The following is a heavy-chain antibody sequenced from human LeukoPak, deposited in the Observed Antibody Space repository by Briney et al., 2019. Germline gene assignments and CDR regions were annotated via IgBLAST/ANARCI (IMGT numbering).Heavy chain of an antibody. CDR2: IIPIFGTA. Sequence: ASVKVSCKASGYTFTGYYMHWVRQAPGQGLEWMGGIIPIFGTANYAQKFQGRVTMTRDMSTSTVYMELSSLRSEDTAVYYCARAGLLAFDIWGPGTMVTVSS. J-gene: IGHJ3*02. V-gene: IGHV1-46*01. CDR3: ARAGLLAFDI. CDR1: GYTFTGYY. D-gene: IGHD2-15*01.